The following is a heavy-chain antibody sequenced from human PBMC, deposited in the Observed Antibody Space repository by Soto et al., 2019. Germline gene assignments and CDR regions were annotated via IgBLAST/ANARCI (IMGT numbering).Heavy chain of an antibody. Sequence: SETLSLTCAVYGGSFSGYYWSWIRQPPGKGLEWIGEIKHSGSTNYNTSLKSRVTISVDTSKNQFSLKLASVTAADTAVYYCARGRRYCSSTSCYYFYFDYWGQGTLVTVSS. CDR1: GGSFSGYY. CDR2: IKHSGST. D-gene: IGHD2-2*01. CDR3: ARGRRYCSSTSCYYFYFDY. J-gene: IGHJ4*02. V-gene: IGHV4-34*01.